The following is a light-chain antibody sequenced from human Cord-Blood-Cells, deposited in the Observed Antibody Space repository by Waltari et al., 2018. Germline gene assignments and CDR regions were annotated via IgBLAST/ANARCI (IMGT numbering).Light chain of an antibody. J-gene: IGKJ3*01. Sequence: DIVMTQSPYSLAVPLGERATIYCKSTPSVLYSSNNKNYLAWYQQKPGQPPKLLIYWASTRESGVPDRFSGSGSGTDFTLTISSLQAEDVAVYYCQQYYSTPFTFGPGTKVDIK. CDR1: PSVLYSSNNKNY. CDR2: WAS. V-gene: IGKV4-1*01. CDR3: QQYYSTPFT.